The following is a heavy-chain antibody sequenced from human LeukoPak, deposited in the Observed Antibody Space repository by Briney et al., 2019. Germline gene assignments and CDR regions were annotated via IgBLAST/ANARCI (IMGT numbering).Heavy chain of an antibody. J-gene: IGHJ4*02. Sequence: SETLSLTCTVSGGSISSSSYYWGWIRQPPGKGLEWIGCIYYSGSTYYNPSLKSRVTISVDTSKNQFSLKLSSVTAADTAVYYCARHSLKTYVLRFLEWLSPFDYWGQGTLVTVSS. CDR3: ARHSLKTYVLRFLEWLSPFDY. CDR2: IYYSGST. D-gene: IGHD3-3*01. CDR1: GGSISSSSYY. V-gene: IGHV4-39*01.